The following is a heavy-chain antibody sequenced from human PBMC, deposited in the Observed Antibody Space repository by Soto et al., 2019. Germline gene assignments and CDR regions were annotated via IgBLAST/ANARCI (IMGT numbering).Heavy chain of an antibody. CDR2: IYHSGST. D-gene: IGHD2-2*01. J-gene: IGHJ6*02. CDR3: ARGGVPAATHYYYYGMDV. V-gene: IGHV4-30-2*02. Sequence: SETLSLTCAVSGGSISSGDYSWSWIRQPPGKGLEWIGYIYHSGSTYYNPSLKSRVTIPVDTSKNQFSLKLSSVTAADTAVYYCARGGVPAATHYYYYGMDVWGQGTTVTVSS. CDR1: GGSISSGDYS.